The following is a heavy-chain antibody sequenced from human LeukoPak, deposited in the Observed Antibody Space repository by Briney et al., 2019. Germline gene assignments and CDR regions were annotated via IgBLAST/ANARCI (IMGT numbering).Heavy chain of an antibody. Sequence: SETLSLTCAVYGGSFSGYYWSWIRQPPGKELEWIGEINHSGSTNYNPSLKSRVTISVDTSKNQFSLKLSSVTAADTAVYYCARGDRINNWFDPWGQGTLVTVSS. V-gene: IGHV4-34*01. CDR1: GGSFSGYY. CDR3: ARGDRINNWFDP. D-gene: IGHD2-15*01. J-gene: IGHJ5*02. CDR2: INHSGST.